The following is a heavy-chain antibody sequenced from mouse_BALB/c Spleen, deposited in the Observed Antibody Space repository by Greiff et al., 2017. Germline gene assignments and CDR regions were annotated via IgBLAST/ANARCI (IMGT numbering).Heavy chain of an antibody. V-gene: IGHV5-6-5*01. Sequence: EVKVVESGGGLVKPGGSLKLSCAASGFTFSSYAMSWVRQTPEKRLEWVASISSGGSTYYPDSVKGRFTISRDNARNILYLQMSSLRSEDTAMYYCARGGGNYYAMDYWGQGTSVTVSS. CDR1: GFTFSSYA. J-gene: IGHJ4*01. D-gene: IGHD2-1*01. CDR2: ISSGGST. CDR3: ARGGGNYYAMDY.